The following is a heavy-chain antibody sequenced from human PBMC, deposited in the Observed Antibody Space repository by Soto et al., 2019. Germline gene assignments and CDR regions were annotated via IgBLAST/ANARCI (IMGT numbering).Heavy chain of an antibody. CDR1: DSTFTGYT. CDR3: ARGTVTSGRWFGP. V-gene: IGHV1-18*04. CDR2: ISSLNGNT. J-gene: IGHJ5*02. Sequence: QVHLVQSETEVKEPGASVTVSCKTSDSTFTGYTINWVRQAPGQGLEWLGWISSLNGNTNYARKYQGRLTMTTNTSANTAYMEIRSGRSDDTAVYFCARGTVTSGRWFGPWGQGTLVTVSS. D-gene: IGHD4-17*01.